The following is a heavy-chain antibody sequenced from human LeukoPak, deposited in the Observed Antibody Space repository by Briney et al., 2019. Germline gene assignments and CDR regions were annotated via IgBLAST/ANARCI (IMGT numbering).Heavy chain of an antibody. J-gene: IGHJ4*02. CDR2: ISDSGDST. D-gene: IGHD6-19*01. CDR3: AKDTYSSAWYYSDY. CDR1: GFTFSSYA. Sequence: GGSLRLSCAASGFTFSSYAMSWVRQAPGKGLEWVSDISDSGDSTDYADSVKGRFTISRDNSKNTLYLQMNSLRAEDTAVYYCAKDTYSSAWYYSDYWGQGTLVTVSS. V-gene: IGHV3-23*01.